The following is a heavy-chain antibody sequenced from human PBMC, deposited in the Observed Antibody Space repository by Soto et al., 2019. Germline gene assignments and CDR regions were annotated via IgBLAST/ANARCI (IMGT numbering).Heavy chain of an antibody. J-gene: IGHJ4*02. CDR3: ARARYSYGYFVY. CDR1: GYTFTSYG. D-gene: IGHD5-18*01. Sequence: ASVKVSCKASGYTFTSYGITWVRQAPGQGLEWMGWISTYSGNTKYAQKLQGRVTTTTDTSTSTAYMELRSLRSDDTAVYYCARARYSYGYFVYWGQGTLVTVSS. V-gene: IGHV1-18*01. CDR2: ISTYSGNT.